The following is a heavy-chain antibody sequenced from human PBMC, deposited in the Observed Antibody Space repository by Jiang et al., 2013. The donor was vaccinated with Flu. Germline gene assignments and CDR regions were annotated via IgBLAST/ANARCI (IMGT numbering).Heavy chain of an antibody. CDR3: ARGVGYCGGDCYTSDAFDI. D-gene: IGHD2-21*02. J-gene: IGHJ3*02. Sequence: SGAEVKKPGASVKVSCKASGYTFTGYYMHWVRQAPGQGLERMGWINPNSGGTNYAQKFQGWVTMTRDTSISTAYMELSRLRSDDTAVYYCARGVGYCGGDCYTSDAFDIWGQGTMVTVSS. CDR2: INPNSGGT. V-gene: IGHV1-2*04. CDR1: GYTFTGYY.